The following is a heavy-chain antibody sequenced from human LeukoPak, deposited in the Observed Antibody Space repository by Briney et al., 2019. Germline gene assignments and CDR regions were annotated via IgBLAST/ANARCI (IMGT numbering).Heavy chain of an antibody. J-gene: IGHJ4*02. V-gene: IGHV4-4*07. CDR3: ARDPGYYGSGSPYYFDY. Sequence: SETLSLTGTVSGGSISSYYWSWIRPPAGKGLEWIGRIYTSGSTNYNPSLKSRVIMSVDTSKNQFSLKLSSVTAADTAVYYCARDPGYYGSGSPYYFDYWGQGTLVTVSS. CDR2: IYTSGST. CDR1: GGSISSYY. D-gene: IGHD3-10*01.